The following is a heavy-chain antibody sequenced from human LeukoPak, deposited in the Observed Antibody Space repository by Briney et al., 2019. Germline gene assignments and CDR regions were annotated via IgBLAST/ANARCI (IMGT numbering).Heavy chain of an antibody. V-gene: IGHV4-34*01. Sequence: ASETLSLTCAVYGGSFSGYYWSWIRQPPGKGLEWIGEINHSGSTNYNPSLKSRVTISVDTSKNQFSLKLSSVTAADTAVYYCARGFYGSGSYYNGMDYWGQGTLVTVSS. CDR3: ARGFYGSGSYYNGMDY. J-gene: IGHJ4*02. D-gene: IGHD3-10*01. CDR2: INHSGST. CDR1: GGSFSGYY.